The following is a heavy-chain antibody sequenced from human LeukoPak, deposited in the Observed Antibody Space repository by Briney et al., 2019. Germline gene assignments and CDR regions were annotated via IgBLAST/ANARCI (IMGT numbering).Heavy chain of an antibody. CDR1: GFTFNSHA. V-gene: IGHV3-23*01. CDR3: AKDFEVVSGVYYYDSSGYYFDY. J-gene: IGHJ4*02. CDR2: ISGSGGST. D-gene: IGHD3-22*01. Sequence: AGGSLRLSCAASGFTFNSHAMSWVRQAPGKGLEWVSAISGSGGSTYYADSVKGRFTISRDNSKNTLYLQMNSLRAEDTAVYYCAKDFEVVSGVYYYDSSGYYFDYWGQGTLVTVSS.